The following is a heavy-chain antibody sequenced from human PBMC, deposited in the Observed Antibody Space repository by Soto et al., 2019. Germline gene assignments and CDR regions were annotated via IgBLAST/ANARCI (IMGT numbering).Heavy chain of an antibody. CDR2: IYPGDSDA. CDR1: GYTFSKYW. J-gene: IGHJ6*02. Sequence: GESLKISCKGSGYTFSKYWIGWVRQTPGKGLEWMGMIYPGDSDARYSPSFEGQVTFSVDKSINTAYLQWSSLKASDTAIYYCARRKRGGSIVIVPASIRGYSFGMDVWGQGTTVTVSS. CDR3: ARRKRGGSIVIVPASIRGYSFGMDV. D-gene: IGHD2-2*02. V-gene: IGHV5-51*01.